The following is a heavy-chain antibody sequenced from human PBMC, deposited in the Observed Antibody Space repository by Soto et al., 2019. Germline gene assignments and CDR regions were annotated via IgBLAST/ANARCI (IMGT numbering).Heavy chain of an antibody. CDR2: ISGYNGNT. CDR3: AKADSNYAGRFSYYYMDV. CDR1: GYTFRSYG. J-gene: IGHJ6*03. V-gene: IGHV1-18*01. D-gene: IGHD4-4*01. Sequence: QVQLVQSGTEVKKPGASVKVSCKASGYTFRSYGISWVRQAPGQGLEWMGWISGYNGNTHYSQKFQGKVTMTTDTSTSPAYMELRNLRSDDTAVYYWAKADSNYAGRFSYYYMDVWGTGTMVTVSS.